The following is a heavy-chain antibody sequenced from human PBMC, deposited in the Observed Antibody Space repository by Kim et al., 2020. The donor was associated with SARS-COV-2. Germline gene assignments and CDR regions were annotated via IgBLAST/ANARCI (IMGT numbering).Heavy chain of an antibody. D-gene: IGHD3-10*01. CDR3: ARGVGAGVLNWFDP. Sequence: NPSLKSRVTISVDTSKNQFSLKLSSVTAADTAVYYCARGVGAGVLNWFDPWGQGTLVTVSS. V-gene: IGHV4-59*09. J-gene: IGHJ5*02.